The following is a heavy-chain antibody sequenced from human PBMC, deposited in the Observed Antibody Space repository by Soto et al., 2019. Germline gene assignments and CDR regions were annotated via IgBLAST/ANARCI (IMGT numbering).Heavy chain of an antibody. CDR2: IYYSGST. J-gene: IGHJ6*02. Sequence: PSETLSLTCPVSGCSISSSSYYWGWIRQPPGKGLEWIGSIYYSGSTYYNPSLKSRVTISVDTSKNQFSLKLSSVTAADTAVYYCASRYSSSWLDYYGMDVWGQGTTVTVSS. CDR1: GCSISSSSYY. V-gene: IGHV4-39*01. D-gene: IGHD6-13*01. CDR3: ASRYSSSWLDYYGMDV.